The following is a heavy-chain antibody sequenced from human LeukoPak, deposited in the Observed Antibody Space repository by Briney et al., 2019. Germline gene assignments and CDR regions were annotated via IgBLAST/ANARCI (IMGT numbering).Heavy chain of an antibody. CDR1: GYSFTNYW. J-gene: IGHJ4*02. CDR3: ARRGDYLDY. Sequence: KISCKGSGYSFTNYWIGWVRQAPGQGLEWMGGIIPIFGTANYAQKFQGRVTITADESTSTAYMELSSLRSEDTAVYYCARRGDYLDYWGQGTLVTVSS. CDR2: IIPIFGTA. V-gene: IGHV1-69*01.